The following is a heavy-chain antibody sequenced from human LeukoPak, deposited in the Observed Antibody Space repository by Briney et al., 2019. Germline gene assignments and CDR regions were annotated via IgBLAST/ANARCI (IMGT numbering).Heavy chain of an antibody. J-gene: IGHJ3*02. CDR3: ARQLPYSGYSYGRPGYAFDI. D-gene: IGHD5-18*01. V-gene: IGHV5-51*01. Sequence: GESLKISCKGSGYSFTSYWIGWVRQMPGKGLEWMGIIYPGDSDTRYSPSFQGQVTISADKSISTAYLQWSSLKASDTDMYYCARQLPYSGYSYGRPGYAFDIWGQGTMVTVSS. CDR2: IYPGDSDT. CDR1: GYSFTSYW.